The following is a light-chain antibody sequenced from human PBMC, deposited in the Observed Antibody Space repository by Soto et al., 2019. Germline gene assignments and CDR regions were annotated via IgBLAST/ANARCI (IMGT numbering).Light chain of an antibody. Sequence: DIQMTQSPSSLSASVGDRVTITCQASQDINNCLNWYQQSPGKAPKLLIYDASNLETGVPSRFSASGSGTDFSFTISSLQPDDIATYFCQQCDDLPLNFGGGTKV. V-gene: IGKV1-33*01. CDR2: DAS. J-gene: IGKJ4*01. CDR3: QQCDDLPLN. CDR1: QDINNC.